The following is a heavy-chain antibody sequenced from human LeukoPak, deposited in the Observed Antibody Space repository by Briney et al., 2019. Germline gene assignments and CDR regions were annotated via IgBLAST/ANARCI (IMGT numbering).Heavy chain of an antibody. CDR2: IYTSGST. Sequence: SETLSLTCTVSGGSISSYYWSWIRQPAGKGLEWIGRIYTSGSTNYNPSLKSRVTMSVDTSKNQFSLKLSSATAADTAVYYCARVPGATANWYFDLWGRGTLVTVSS. CDR1: GGSISSYY. J-gene: IGHJ2*01. D-gene: IGHD3-10*01. V-gene: IGHV4-4*07. CDR3: ARVPGATANWYFDL.